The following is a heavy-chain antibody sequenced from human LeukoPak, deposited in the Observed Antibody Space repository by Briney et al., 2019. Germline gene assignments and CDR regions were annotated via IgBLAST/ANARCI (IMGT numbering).Heavy chain of an antibody. Sequence: SETLSLTCTVSGGSISSGDYYWSWIRQPPGKGLEWIGYIYYSGSTYYNPSLKSRVTISVDMSKNQFSLKLSSVTAADTAVYYCARHRNPASSWFDPWGQGTLVTVSS. CDR3: ARHRNPASSWFDP. CDR1: GGSISSGDYY. CDR2: IYYSGST. D-gene: IGHD2-2*01. V-gene: IGHV4-30-4*08. J-gene: IGHJ5*02.